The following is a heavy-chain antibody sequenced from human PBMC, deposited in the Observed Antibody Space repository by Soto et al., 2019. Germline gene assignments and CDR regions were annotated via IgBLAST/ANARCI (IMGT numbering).Heavy chain of an antibody. D-gene: IGHD3-10*01. Sequence: QVQLLQSGPEVTKPGASVKVSCKTSGYTFTDFSITWVRQAPGQGLEWMGWISPYYGNTKYAEKFQDRVTMTADTSTNTVYLELRTLRSGDTAIYYGARKVLFFDFWGQGALVTVSS. CDR3: ARKVLFFDF. J-gene: IGHJ4*02. CDR2: ISPYYGNT. CDR1: GYTFTDFS. V-gene: IGHV1-18*01.